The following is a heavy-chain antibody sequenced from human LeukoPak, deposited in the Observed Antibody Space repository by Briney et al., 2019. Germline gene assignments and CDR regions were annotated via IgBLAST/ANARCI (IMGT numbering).Heavy chain of an antibody. CDR2: ISGSGGST. J-gene: IGHJ4*02. CDR1: GFTFSNYA. CDR3: ARDFRRSVDY. Sequence: GGSLRLSCAASGFTFSNYAMSWVRQAPGKGLEWVSGISGSGGSTYYADSVKGRFTISRDNAKNSLYLQMNSLRAEDTAVYYCARDFRRSVDYWGQGTLVTVSS. V-gene: IGHV3-23*01.